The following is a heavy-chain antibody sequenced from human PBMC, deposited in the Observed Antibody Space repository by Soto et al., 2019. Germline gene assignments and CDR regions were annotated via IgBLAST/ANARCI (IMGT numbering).Heavy chain of an antibody. V-gene: IGHV3-33*01. D-gene: IGHD3-10*01. CDR1: GFTIGSCG. Sequence: QVLLVESGGGVVQPGTSLRLSCAASGFTIGSCGMHWVRQAPGKGLEWVAGLWYDGDDKYYGDSVKGRLTISRDNSRNTLYLQMNSLRAEDTAVYYCVRGPYYGLYYFDSWGQGTLVTVSS. CDR3: VRGPYYGLYYFDS. J-gene: IGHJ4*02. CDR2: LWYDGDDK.